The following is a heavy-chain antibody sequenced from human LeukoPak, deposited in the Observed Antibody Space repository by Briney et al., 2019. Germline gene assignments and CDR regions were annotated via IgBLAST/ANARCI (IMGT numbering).Heavy chain of an antibody. CDR3: ARGGYSYGLNYYYYGMDV. Sequence: TGGSLRLSCAASGFTFSSYSMNWVRQAPGKGLEWVSYISSSSSTIYYADSVKGRFTISRDNAKNSLYLQMNSLRAEDTAVYYCARGGYSYGLNYYYYGMDVWGQGTTVTVSS. CDR2: ISSSSSTI. V-gene: IGHV3-48*04. D-gene: IGHD5-18*01. CDR1: GFTFSSYS. J-gene: IGHJ6*02.